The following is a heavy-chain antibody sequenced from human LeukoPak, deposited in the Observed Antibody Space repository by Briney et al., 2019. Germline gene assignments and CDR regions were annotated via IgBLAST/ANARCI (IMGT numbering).Heavy chain of an antibody. CDR2: IYSGGST. V-gene: IGHV3-66*01. D-gene: IGHD3-3*01. Sequence: PGGSLRLSCAASGFTVSSNYMSWVRQAPGKGLEWVSVIYSGGSTYYADSVKGRFTISRDNSKNTLYLQMNSLRAEDTAVYYCANPLRFDFWRPVGAFDIWGQGTMVTVSS. CDR3: ANPLRFDFWRPVGAFDI. CDR1: GFTVSSNY. J-gene: IGHJ3*02.